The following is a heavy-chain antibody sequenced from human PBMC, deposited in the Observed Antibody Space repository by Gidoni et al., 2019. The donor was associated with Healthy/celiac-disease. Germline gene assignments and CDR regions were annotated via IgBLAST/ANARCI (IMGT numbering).Heavy chain of an antibody. D-gene: IGHD6-19*01. J-gene: IGHJ2*01. CDR2: IDPSDSYT. CDR1: GYSFTRYW. CDR3: ARHKGFEQWLVRGWYFDL. Sequence: EVQLVQSGAEVKTPGESLRISCKGSGYSFTRYWISWVRQMPGKGLEWMGRIDPSDSYTNYSPSFQGHVTISADKSISTAYLQWSSLKASDTAMYYCARHKGFEQWLVRGWYFDLWGRGTLVTVSS. V-gene: IGHV5-10-1*03.